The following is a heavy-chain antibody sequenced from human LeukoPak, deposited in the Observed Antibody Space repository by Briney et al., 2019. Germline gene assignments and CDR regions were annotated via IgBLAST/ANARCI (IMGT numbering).Heavy chain of an antibody. Sequence: SETLSLTCTVSGGSISSSSYYWGWIRQPPGKGLEWIGSIYYSGSTYYNPSLKSRVTISVDTSKNQFSLKLSSVTAADTAVYYCARGITVGAPLGIWGQGTLVTVSS. J-gene: IGHJ4*02. CDR1: GGSISSSSYY. D-gene: IGHD1-26*01. V-gene: IGHV4-39*01. CDR3: ARGITVGAPLGI. CDR2: IYYSGST.